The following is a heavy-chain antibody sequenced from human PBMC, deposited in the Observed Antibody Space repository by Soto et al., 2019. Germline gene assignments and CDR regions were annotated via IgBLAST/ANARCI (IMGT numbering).Heavy chain of an antibody. D-gene: IGHD4-17*01. J-gene: IGHJ6*02. CDR2: ISYDGSNK. V-gene: IGHV3-30*18. CDR1: GFTFSSYG. Sequence: GGSLRLSCAASGFTFSSYGMHWVRQAPGKGLEWVAVISYDGSNKYYADSVKGRFTISRDNSKNTLYLQMNSLRAEDTAVYYCAKDAPPYGDYYYYGMDVWGQGTTLTVSS. CDR3: AKDAPPYGDYYYYGMDV.